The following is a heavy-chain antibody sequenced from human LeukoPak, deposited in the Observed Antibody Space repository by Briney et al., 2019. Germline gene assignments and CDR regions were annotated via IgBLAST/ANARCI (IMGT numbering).Heavy chain of an antibody. CDR3: AKGTSSSCYSAPNY. CDR1: GFTFGNSW. CDR2: ICSNDNNT. V-gene: IGHV3-23*01. D-gene: IGHD2-15*01. Sequence: TGGSLRLSCAASGFTFGNSWMTWVRQAPGKGLEWVSAICSNDNNTYYANSVKGRFTISRDNSKNTLSLQLNSLRAEDTAVYYCAKGTSSSCYSAPNYWGQGTLVTVSS. J-gene: IGHJ4*02.